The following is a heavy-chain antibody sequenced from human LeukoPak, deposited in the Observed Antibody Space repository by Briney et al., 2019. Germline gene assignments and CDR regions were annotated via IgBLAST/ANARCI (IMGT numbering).Heavy chain of an antibody. CDR2: IFYSGRT. D-gene: IGHD3-10*01. J-gene: IGHJ3*02. CDR1: GVSISTSNYY. V-gene: IGHV4-39*07. Sequence: SETLSLTCTVSGVSISTSNYYWGWLRPPPGKGLEWSRNIFYSGRTYYSPSRRSRVTISLDTSRNQFSLKLNSLTAADTAVYYCAKSNGYGLVDIWGQGTMVTVSP. CDR3: AKSNGYGLVDI.